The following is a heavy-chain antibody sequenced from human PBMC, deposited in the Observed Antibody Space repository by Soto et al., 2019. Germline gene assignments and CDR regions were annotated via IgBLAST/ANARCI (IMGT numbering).Heavy chain of an antibody. CDR3: AREGGESSDGLYYFDS. J-gene: IGHJ4*02. Sequence: SETLSLTCTFSGLSTSSDNYWIWIRQPPGKGLEWIGHIYYSGNTDYNPSLKSRLAISIDTSKNQFSLKLSSVTAADTAVYFCAREGGESSDGLYYFDSWGQGSLVTVS. D-gene: IGHD3-16*01. V-gene: IGHV4-30-4*01. CDR2: IYYSGNT. CDR1: GLSTSSDNY.